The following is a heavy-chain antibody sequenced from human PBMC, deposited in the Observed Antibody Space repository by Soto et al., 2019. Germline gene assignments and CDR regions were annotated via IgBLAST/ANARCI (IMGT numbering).Heavy chain of an antibody. V-gene: IGHV3-21*01. D-gene: IGHD3-16*01. J-gene: IGHJ6*02. Sequence: EVQLVESGGGLVKPGGSLRLSCAASGFTFSSYSKNWVRQAPGKGLEWVSSISSSSSYIYYADSVKGRFTISRDNAKNSLYLQMNSLRAEDTAVYYCQKQTGGGYYYGMDVWGQGTTVTVSS. CDR2: ISSSSSYI. CDR3: QKQTGGGYYYGMDV. CDR1: GFTFSSYS.